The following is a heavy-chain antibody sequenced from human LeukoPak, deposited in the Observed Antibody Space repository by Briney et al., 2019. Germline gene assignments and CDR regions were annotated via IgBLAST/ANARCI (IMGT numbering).Heavy chain of an antibody. J-gene: IGHJ3*02. V-gene: IGHV3-21*01. CDR3: ARGSSSSSAGAFDI. CDR2: ISSSSSYI. Sequence: GGSLGLSCAASGFTFSSYSMNWVRQAPGKGLEWVSSISSSSSYIYYADSVKGRFTISRDNAKNSLYLQMNSLRAEDTAVYYCARGSSSSSAGAFDIWGQGTMVTVSS. CDR1: GFTFSSYS. D-gene: IGHD6-6*01.